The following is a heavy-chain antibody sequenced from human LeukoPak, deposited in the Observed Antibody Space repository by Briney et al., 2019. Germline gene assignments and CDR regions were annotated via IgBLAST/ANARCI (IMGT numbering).Heavy chain of an antibody. J-gene: IGHJ5*02. CDR3: ARDALDSGNYFDP. CDR1: GFTFSSYW. V-gene: IGHV3-48*04. CDR2: ISSGGSPI. Sequence: GGSLRLSCAASGFTFSSYWMSWVRQAPGRGLEWIAYISSGGSPIYYEDSVKGRFTVSRDSDSLYLQMNSLRAEDTAVYYCARDALDSGNYFDPWGQGTLVVVSS. D-gene: IGHD3-22*01.